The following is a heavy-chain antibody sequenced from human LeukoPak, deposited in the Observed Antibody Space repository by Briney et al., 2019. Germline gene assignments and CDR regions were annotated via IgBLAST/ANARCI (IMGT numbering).Heavy chain of an antibody. CDR3: ARETKQWLVL. Sequence: SETLSLTCAVYGGSFSGYYWSWIRQPPGKGLEWIGEINHSGSTNYNPSLKSRVTISVDTSKNQFSLKLSSVTAADTAVYYCARETKQWLVLWGQGTLVTVSS. D-gene: IGHD6-19*01. J-gene: IGHJ4*02. CDR2: INHSGST. CDR1: GGSFSGYY. V-gene: IGHV4-34*01.